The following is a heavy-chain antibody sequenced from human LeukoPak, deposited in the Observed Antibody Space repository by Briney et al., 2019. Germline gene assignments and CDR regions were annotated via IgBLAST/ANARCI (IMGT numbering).Heavy chain of an antibody. J-gene: IGHJ3*02. CDR2: IYSGGST. V-gene: IGHV3-53*01. CDR1: GFTVSSNY. Sequence: PGGSLRLSCAASGFTVSSNYMSWVRQAPGKRLEWVSVIYSGGSTYYADSVKGRFTISRDNSKNTLYLQMNSLRAEDTAVYYCARASSWYDGAFDIWGQGTMVTVSS. CDR3: ARASSWYDGAFDI. D-gene: IGHD6-13*01.